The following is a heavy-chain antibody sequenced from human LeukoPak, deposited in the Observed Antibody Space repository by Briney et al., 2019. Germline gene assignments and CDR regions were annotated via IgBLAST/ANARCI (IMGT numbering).Heavy chain of an antibody. CDR3: AKQGEGEAFDI. CDR1: GFTFSSYG. V-gene: IGHV3-30*18. CDR2: ISYDGSNK. J-gene: IGHJ3*02. Sequence: QAGGSLRLSCAASGFTFSSYGMHWVRQAPGKGLEWVAVISYDGSNKYYADSVKGRFTISRDNSKNTLYPQMNSLRAEDTAVYYCAKQGEGEAFDIWGQGTMVTVSS. D-gene: IGHD3-16*01.